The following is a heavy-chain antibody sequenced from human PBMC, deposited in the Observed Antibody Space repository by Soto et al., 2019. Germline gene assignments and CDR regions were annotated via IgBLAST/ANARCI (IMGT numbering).Heavy chain of an antibody. J-gene: IGHJ5*02. CDR2: VYFSGNT. Sequence: SETLFPPCTVSGGSLSSYYWTWIRQSPGKGLEWIGYVYFSGNTNYNPSLKSRVTISIDTSKNQFSLRLASVTAADTAFYYCGSVRPSGYVLSWGQGTLVTVSS. V-gene: IGHV4-59*01. CDR3: GSVRPSGYVLS. D-gene: IGHD6-25*01. CDR1: GGSLSSYY.